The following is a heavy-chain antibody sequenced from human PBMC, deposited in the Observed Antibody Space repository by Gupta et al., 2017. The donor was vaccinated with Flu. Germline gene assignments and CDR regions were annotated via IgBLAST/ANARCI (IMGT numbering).Heavy chain of an antibody. CDR2: ISGSGGST. CDR1: GFTFSSYA. CDR3: ATETIYCSSTSCSPTPGYY. Sequence: EVQLLESGGGLVQPGGSLRLSCAASGFTFSSYAMSWVRQAPGKGLEWVSAISGSGGSTSYADSVKGRFTISRDNSKNTLYLQMNSLRAEDTAVYYCATETIYCSSTSCSPTPGYYWGQGTLVTVSS. V-gene: IGHV3-23*01. J-gene: IGHJ4*02. D-gene: IGHD2-2*01.